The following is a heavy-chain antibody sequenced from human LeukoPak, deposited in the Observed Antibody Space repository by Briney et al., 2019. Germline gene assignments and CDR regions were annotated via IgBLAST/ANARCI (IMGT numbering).Heavy chain of an antibody. CDR1: GGSISSYY. CDR3: ARGRLYDYVWGSYPQTFDY. V-gene: IGHV4-59*12. CDR2: IYYSGST. J-gene: IGHJ4*02. Sequence: SETLSLTCTVSGGSISSYYWSWIRQPPGKGLEWIGYIYYSGSTNYNPSLKSRVTISVDTSKNQFSLKLSSVTAADTAVYYCARGRLYDYVWGSYPQTFDYWGQGTLVTVSS. D-gene: IGHD3-16*02.